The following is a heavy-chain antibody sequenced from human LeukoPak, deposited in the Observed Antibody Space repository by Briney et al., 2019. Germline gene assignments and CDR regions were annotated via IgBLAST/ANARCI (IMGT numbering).Heavy chain of an antibody. D-gene: IGHD2-15*01. J-gene: IGHJ3*02. CDR3: ARDSATSDAFDI. CDR1: GFTFSSYA. Sequence: GGSLRLSCAASGFTFSSYAMHWVRQAPGKGLEWVAVISYDGNNKYYADSVKGRFTISRDNSKNTLYLQMHSLRAEDTAVYYCARDSATSDAFDIWGQGTMVTVSS. V-gene: IGHV3-30*04. CDR2: ISYDGNNK.